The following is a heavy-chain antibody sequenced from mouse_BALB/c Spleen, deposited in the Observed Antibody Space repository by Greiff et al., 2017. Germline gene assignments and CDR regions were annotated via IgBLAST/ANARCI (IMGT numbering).Heavy chain of an antibody. J-gene: IGHJ3*01. CDR1: GYTFSSYW. CDR2: ILPGSGST. D-gene: IGHD2-3*01. CDR3: ARYDDYAAWFAY. Sequence: QVQLQQSGAELMKPGASVKISCKATGYTFSSYWIEWVKQRPGHGLEWIGEILPGSGSTNYNEKFKGKATFTADTSSNTAYMQLSSLTSEDSAVYYCARYDDYAAWFAYWGQGTLVTVSA. V-gene: IGHV1-9*01.